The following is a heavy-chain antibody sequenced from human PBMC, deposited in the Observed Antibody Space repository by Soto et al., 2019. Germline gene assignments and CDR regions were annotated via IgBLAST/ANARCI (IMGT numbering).Heavy chain of an antibody. CDR1: GGSISSGDYY. CDR3: ARGGYYYDSSGYYSSWFDP. J-gene: IGHJ5*02. Sequence: QVQLQESGPGLVKPSQTLSLTCTVSGGSISSGDYYWSWIRQPPGKGLEWIGYIYYSGSTYYNPSLKSRVNISVDPSKNQFSLKLSSVTAADTAVYYCARGGYYYDSSGYYSSWFDPWGQGTLVTVSS. V-gene: IGHV4-30-4*01. CDR2: IYYSGST. D-gene: IGHD3-22*01.